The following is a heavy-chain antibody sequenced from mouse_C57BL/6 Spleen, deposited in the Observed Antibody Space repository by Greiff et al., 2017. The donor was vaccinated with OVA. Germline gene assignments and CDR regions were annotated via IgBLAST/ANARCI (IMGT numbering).Heavy chain of an antibody. CDR1: GYTFTDYE. V-gene: IGHV1-15*01. CDR3: TIYYDYGVGFAY. CDR2: IDPETGGT. D-gene: IGHD2-4*01. J-gene: IGHJ3*01. Sequence: QVQLQQSGAELVRPGASVTLSCTASGYTFTDYEMHWVKQTPVHGLEWIGAIDPETGGTAYTQKFKGKAILTADKSSSTAYMELRSLTSEDSAVYYCTIYYDYGVGFAYWGQGTLVTVSA.